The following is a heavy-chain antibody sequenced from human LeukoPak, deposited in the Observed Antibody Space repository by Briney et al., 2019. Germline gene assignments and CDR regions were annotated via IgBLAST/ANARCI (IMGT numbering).Heavy chain of an antibody. Sequence: PSETLSLTCSVSGDSISNSSYYWGWIRQPPGTGLEWIGSFFYIGATSYNPSLKSRVTISLDTSKNQFSLSLNSVTAADTAVYYCARLSTVTTSFDYWGQGTLVTVSS. CDR2: FFYIGAT. J-gene: IGHJ4*02. V-gene: IGHV4-39*07. D-gene: IGHD4-17*01. CDR3: ARLSTVTTSFDY. CDR1: GDSISNSSYY.